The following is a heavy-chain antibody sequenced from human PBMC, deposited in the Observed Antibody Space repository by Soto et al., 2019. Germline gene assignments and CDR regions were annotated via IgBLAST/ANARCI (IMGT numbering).Heavy chain of an antibody. J-gene: IGHJ4*02. CDR1: GDSISRGGYS. D-gene: IGHD2-2*01. CDR3: ARGRLLPAVNFDY. CDR2: IYQSGGA. V-gene: IGHV4-30-2*01. Sequence: SETLSLTCAVSGDSISRGGYSWNWIRQPPGKGLEWIGYIYQSGGASYNPSLKSRVTMSVDGSKNHFSLQLNSVTAADTAVYYCARGRLLPAVNFDYWGQGTLVTVSS.